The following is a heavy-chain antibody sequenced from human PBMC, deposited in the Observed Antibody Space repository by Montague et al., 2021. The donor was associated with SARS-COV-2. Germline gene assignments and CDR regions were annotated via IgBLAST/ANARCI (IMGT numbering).Heavy chain of an antibody. CDR3: ARMVTIFSLGGYYYYYGMDV. D-gene: IGHD3-9*01. V-gene: IGHV2-70*01. J-gene: IGHJ6*02. CDR1: GFSLSTSGMC. CDR2: IDWDDDK. Sequence: PALVKPTQTLTLTCTFSGFSLSTSGMCVSWIRQPPGKALEWLALIDWDDDKYYSTSLKTRLTISKDTSKNQVVLTMTYMDPVDTATYYCARMVTIFSLGGYYYYYGMDVWGQGTTVTVSS.